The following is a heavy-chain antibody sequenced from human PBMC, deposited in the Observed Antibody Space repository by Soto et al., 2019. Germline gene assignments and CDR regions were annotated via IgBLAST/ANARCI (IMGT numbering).Heavy chain of an antibody. V-gene: IGHV1-18*01. CDR3: ARQLLSYNWFDP. Sequence: QVQLVQSGTEVKEPGASVKVSCKASGYTFTSYGISWVRQAPGQGLEWMGWISTYNGNTNYAQKLQGRVTMTTDTSTSKAYMELRSLRTDDTAVYYCARQLLSYNWFDPWGQGTLVTVSS. CDR2: ISTYNGNT. D-gene: IGHD3-10*01. CDR1: GYTFTSYG. J-gene: IGHJ5*02.